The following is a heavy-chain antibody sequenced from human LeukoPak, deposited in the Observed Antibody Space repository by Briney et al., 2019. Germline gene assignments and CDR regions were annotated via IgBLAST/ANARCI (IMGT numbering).Heavy chain of an antibody. CDR1: GFTFSSYS. CDR3: ARDLYSSGWYGS. V-gene: IGHV3-21*01. J-gene: IGHJ4*02. D-gene: IGHD6-19*01. CDR2: ISSSSSYI. Sequence: GGSLRLSCAASGFTFSSYSMNWVRQAPGKGLEWVSSISSSSSYIYYADSVKGRFTISRDNAKNSLYLQMNSLRAEDTAAYYCARDLYSSGWYGSWGQGTLVTVSS.